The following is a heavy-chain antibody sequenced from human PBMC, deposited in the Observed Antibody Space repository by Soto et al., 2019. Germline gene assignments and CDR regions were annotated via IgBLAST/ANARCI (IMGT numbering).Heavy chain of an antibody. V-gene: IGHV3-23*01. CDR1: GFTFSSYA. CDR2: ISGSGGST. Sequence: GSLRLSCAASGFTFSSYAMSWVRQAPGKGLEWVSAISGSGGSTYYADSVKGRFTISRDNSKNTLYLQMNSLRAEDTAVYYCAKGRVSIAAAQYYFDYWGQGTLVTVSS. D-gene: IGHD6-13*01. J-gene: IGHJ4*02. CDR3: AKGRVSIAAAQYYFDY.